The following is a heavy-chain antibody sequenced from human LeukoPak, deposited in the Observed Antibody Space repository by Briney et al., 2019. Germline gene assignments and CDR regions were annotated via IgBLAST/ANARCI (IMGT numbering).Heavy chain of an antibody. CDR1: GITFSRYS. CDR2: ISIGSTYI. J-gene: IGHJ4*02. D-gene: IGHD5-12*01. V-gene: IGHV3-21*01. Sequence: KPGGSLRLSCAASGITFSRYSMNWVRQAPGKGLEWVSSISIGSTYIYYADSVKGRFTISRDNAKNSLYLQMNSLRAEDTAVYYCARDHLDIVPTIYSYWGQGTLVTVSS. CDR3: ARDHLDIVPTIYSY.